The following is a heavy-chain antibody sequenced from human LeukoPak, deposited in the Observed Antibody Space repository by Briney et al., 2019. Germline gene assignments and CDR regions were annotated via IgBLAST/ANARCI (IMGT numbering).Heavy chain of an antibody. Sequence: PSETLSLTCTVSGGSISSYYWSWIRQPPGKGLEWIGYIYYSGSTNYNPSLKSRVTISVDTSKNQFSLKLSSVTAADTAVYYCARLDSGSSLGHWGQGTLVSVSS. CDR2: IYYSGST. CDR1: GGSISSYY. J-gene: IGHJ4*02. CDR3: ARLDSGSSLGH. D-gene: IGHD1-26*01. V-gene: IGHV4-59*01.